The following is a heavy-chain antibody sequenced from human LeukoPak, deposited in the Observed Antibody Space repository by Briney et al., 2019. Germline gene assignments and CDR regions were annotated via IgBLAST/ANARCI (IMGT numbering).Heavy chain of an antibody. CDR1: GFPFNRFA. J-gene: IGHJ4*02. Sequence: GGSLRLSCTAFGFPFNRFALGWVGQAPGAGLAWVSAISGGGDAHYADSVKGRFTISRDNSKNTLFLHMNNLTADDTALYYCAKEGITGADSWGQGTLVSVSS. CDR3: AKEGITGADS. CDR2: ISGGGDA. V-gene: IGHV3-23*01.